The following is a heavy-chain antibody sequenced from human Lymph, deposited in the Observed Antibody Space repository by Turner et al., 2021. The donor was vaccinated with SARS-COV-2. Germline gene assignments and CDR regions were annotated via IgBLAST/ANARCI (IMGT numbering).Heavy chain of an antibody. J-gene: IGHJ4*02. CDR1: GGTFSSYA. V-gene: IGHV1-69*01. CDR2: IIPIVGTA. D-gene: IGHD2-2*01. Sequence: QVQLVQSGAELKKPGPSVKLSCKAFGGTFSSYAISWVRQAPGQGLEWMGEIIPIVGTANYAQKFQGSVTITADASTSTTHMELSSLRSEDTAVYYCARGSRDCSSTSCYPFFDYWGQGTLVTVSS. CDR3: ARGSRDCSSTSCYPFFDY.